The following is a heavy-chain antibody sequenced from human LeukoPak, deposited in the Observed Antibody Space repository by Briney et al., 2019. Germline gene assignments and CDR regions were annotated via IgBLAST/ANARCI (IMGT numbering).Heavy chain of an antibody. D-gene: IGHD2-2*01. CDR3: ARHVVVAPYYYYYMDV. CDR1: GYSFTSYW. J-gene: IGHJ6*03. V-gene: IGHV5-51*01. CDR2: IYPGDSDT. Sequence: GESLKISCKGSGYSFTSYWIGWVRQMPGKGLEWMGIIYPGDSDTRYSPSFQGQVTISADKSISTAYLQWSSLKASDTAMYYCARHVVVAPYYYYYMDVWGKGTTVTISS.